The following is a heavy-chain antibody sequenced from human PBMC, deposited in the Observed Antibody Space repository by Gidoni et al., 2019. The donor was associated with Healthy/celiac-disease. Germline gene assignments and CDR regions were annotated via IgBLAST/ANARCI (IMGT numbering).Heavy chain of an antibody. CDR2: ISGSGGST. D-gene: IGHD6-6*01. V-gene: IGHV3-23*01. J-gene: IGHJ4*02. CDR1: GCTVSSYA. Sequence: EVQLWESGGGLVQPGGALRRAWGASGCTVSSYAVSWVRQAPGKGLAWVSAISGSGGSTSYADSVKGRFTISRDNSKNTLYLQMNSLRAEDTAVYYCAKDGPGSSSRGSFDYWGQGTLVTVSS. CDR3: AKDGPGSSSRGSFDY.